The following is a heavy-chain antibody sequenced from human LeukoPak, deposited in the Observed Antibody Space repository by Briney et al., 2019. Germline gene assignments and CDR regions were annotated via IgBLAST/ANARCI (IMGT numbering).Heavy chain of an antibody. CDR2: ISAYNGNT. CDR3: SAGGSPFDY. D-gene: IGHD1-1*01. CDR1: GYTFTSYG. Sequence: ASVKVSCKASGYTFTSYGISWVRQAPGQGLEWMGWISAYNGNTNYSQKFQGRVTITRDTSASTAYMELSSLRSEDTAVYYCSAGGSPFDYWGQGTLVTVSS. J-gene: IGHJ4*02. V-gene: IGHV1-18*01.